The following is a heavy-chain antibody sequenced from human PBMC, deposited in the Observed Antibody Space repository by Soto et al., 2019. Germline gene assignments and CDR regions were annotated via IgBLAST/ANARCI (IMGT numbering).Heavy chain of an antibody. CDR3: ARDYYDSSGYLFDY. V-gene: IGHV4-31*03. D-gene: IGHD3-22*01. CDR2: NYYSGIT. J-gene: IGHJ4*02. CDR1: GGSISSGGYY. Sequence: SETLSLTCTVSGGSISSGGYYWTWIRQHPGKGLEWIGYNYYSGITYYNPSLKSRVTISLDTSKNQFSLKLSSVTAADTAVYYCARDYYDSSGYLFDYWGQGTLVTVS.